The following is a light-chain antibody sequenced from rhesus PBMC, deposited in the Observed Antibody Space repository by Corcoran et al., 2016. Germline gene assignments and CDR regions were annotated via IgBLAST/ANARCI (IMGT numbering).Light chain of an antibody. V-gene: IGLV2S7*01. Sequence: QAAPTQPPSVSGSPGQSVTISCTGTSSDVGAYNVVSWYQHHPGKVPKLVIYGVSQRPSGVSDRFSGSRSGNTASLTISGLQAEDEADYYCCSYTTSSTFIFASGTRLTVV. J-gene: IGLJ1*01. CDR1: SSDVGAYNV. CDR2: GVS. CDR3: CSYTTSSTFI.